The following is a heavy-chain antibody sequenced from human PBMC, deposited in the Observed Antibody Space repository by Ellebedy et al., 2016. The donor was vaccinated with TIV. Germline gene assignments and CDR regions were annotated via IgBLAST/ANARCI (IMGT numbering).Heavy chain of an antibody. CDR3: ARDLGLNRGVDAFDI. V-gene: IGHV3-33*08. CDR2: IWYDGRNE. CDR1: GFIFHVYG. D-gene: IGHD3-10*01. J-gene: IGHJ3*02. Sequence: PGGSLRLSCTGSGFIFHVYGMHWVRQAPGKGLEWVAVIWYDGRNEYSADSVRGRFTISRDNSKNTLYLQMNSLRAEDSALYYCARDLGLNRGVDAFDIWGQGTLVTVSS.